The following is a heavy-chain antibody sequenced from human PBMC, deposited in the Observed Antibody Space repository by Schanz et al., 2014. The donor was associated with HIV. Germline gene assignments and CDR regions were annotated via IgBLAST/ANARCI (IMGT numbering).Heavy chain of an antibody. V-gene: IGHV3-23*01. D-gene: IGHD6-13*01. Sequence: EVQLLESGGGLVQPGGSLRLSCAASGFTFSSYAMSWVRQAPGKGLERVSAISGSGCSTYYAYSVKGRFTISRDNSKNALYLQMNSLRAEDTAVYYCAKDDAGYSSSWHDYYYYGMDVWGQGTTVTVSS. J-gene: IGHJ6*02. CDR2: ISGSGCST. CDR1: GFTFSSYA. CDR3: AKDDAGYSSSWHDYYYYGMDV.